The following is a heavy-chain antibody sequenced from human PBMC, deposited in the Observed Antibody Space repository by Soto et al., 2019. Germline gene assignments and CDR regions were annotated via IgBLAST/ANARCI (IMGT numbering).Heavy chain of an antibody. CDR3: TRVRSSSWSLDAIDM. D-gene: IGHD3-3*01. J-gene: IGHJ3*02. CDR2: IRNKVNSYNT. CDR1: GFTFSDHY. V-gene: IGHV3-72*01. Sequence: EVQLVESGGGLVRPGGSLRLSCVGSGFTFSDHYMDWVRQAPGEGLEWVGRIRNKVNSYNTEYAATVKGRFTISRDDSKNSLYVQMNSLRTEDTGVYYCTRVRSSSWSLDAIDMWGHGTMVTVSS.